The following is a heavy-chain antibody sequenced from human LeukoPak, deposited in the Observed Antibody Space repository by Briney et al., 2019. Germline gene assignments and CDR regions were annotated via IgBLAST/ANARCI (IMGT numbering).Heavy chain of an antibody. J-gene: IGHJ4*02. CDR3: AKGSAGYCSGDNCYPLDY. V-gene: IGHV3-23*01. D-gene: IGHD2-15*01. Sequence: GGSLRLSCAASGFTFSSYAMSWVRQAPGKGLEWVLVISGSGGRTYYADSVKGRFTISGDNSKNTLYLQMNSLRAEDTAIYYCAKGSAGYCSGDNCYPLDYWGQGTLVTVSS. CDR1: GFTFSSYA. CDR2: ISGSGGRT.